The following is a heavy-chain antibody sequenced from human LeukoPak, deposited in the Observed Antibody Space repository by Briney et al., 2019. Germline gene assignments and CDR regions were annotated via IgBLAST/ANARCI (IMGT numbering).Heavy chain of an antibody. CDR2: INHSGST. D-gene: IGHD6-13*01. V-gene: IGHV4-34*01. CDR3: ARIAAAGSPWFDP. Sequence: SETLSLTCAVYGGSFSGYYWSWIRQPPGKGREWMGEINHSGSTNYNPSLKSRVTISVDTSKNQFSLKLSSVTAADTAVYYCARIAAAGSPWFDPWGQGTLVTVSS. CDR1: GGSFSGYY. J-gene: IGHJ5*02.